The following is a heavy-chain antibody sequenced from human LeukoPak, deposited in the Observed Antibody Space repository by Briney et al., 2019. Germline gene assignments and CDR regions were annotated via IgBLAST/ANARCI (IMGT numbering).Heavy chain of an antibody. CDR3: ARDKDIAVAFFDY. J-gene: IGHJ4*02. Sequence: GGSLRLSCAASGFTVSNNFMTWVRQSPGKGLEYVSVIYAGSVTYYADSVKGRFTISRDNAKNSLYLQMNSLRAEDTAVYYCARDKDIAVAFFDYWGQGTLVTVSS. CDR1: GFTVSNNF. D-gene: IGHD6-19*01. V-gene: IGHV3-66*01. CDR2: IYAGSVT.